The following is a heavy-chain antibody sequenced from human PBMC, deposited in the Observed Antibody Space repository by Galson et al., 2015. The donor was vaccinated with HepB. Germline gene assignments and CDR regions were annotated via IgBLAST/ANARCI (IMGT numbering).Heavy chain of an antibody. V-gene: IGHV3-21*01. CDR2: ISSSSSYI. CDR1: GFTFSSYS. J-gene: IGHJ4*02. Sequence: SLRLSCAASGFTFSSYSMNWVRQAPGKVLEWVSSISSSSSYIYYADSVKCRFTISRDNAKNSLYLQMNSLRAEDTAVYYCARDEVWGGYNLDYWGQGTLVTVSS. D-gene: IGHD5-24*01. CDR3: ARDEVWGGYNLDY.